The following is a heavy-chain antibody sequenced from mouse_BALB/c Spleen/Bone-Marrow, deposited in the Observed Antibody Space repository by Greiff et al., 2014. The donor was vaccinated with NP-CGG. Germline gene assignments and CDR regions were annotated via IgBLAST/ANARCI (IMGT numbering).Heavy chain of an antibody. CDR3: TRGRTWDFDY. CDR1: GYTFTTYY. D-gene: IGHD4-1*01. CDR2: INPNNGGT. Sequence: VQLQQSGAELVKPGTSVKLSCKASGYTFTTYYMYWVKQRPGQGLEWIGEINPNNGGTNFKEKFKSKATLTVDKSSSTAYMQRSSLTSEDSAVYYCTRGRTWDFDYWGQGTTLTVPS. V-gene: IGHV1S81*02. J-gene: IGHJ2*01.